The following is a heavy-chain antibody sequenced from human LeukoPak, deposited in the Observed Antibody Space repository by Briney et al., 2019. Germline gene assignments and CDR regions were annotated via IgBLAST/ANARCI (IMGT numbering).Heavy chain of an antibody. J-gene: IGHJ4*02. CDR1: GGSFSGYY. Sequence: ETLSLTCAVYGGSFSGYYWSWARQAPGKGLEWVSVIYSGGSTYYADSAKGRCTISRDNSKNTLYLQMNSLRAEDTAVYYCARDSDTAMGNWGQGTLVTVSS. CDR3: ARDSDTAMGN. D-gene: IGHD5-18*01. CDR2: IYSGGST. V-gene: IGHV3-53*01.